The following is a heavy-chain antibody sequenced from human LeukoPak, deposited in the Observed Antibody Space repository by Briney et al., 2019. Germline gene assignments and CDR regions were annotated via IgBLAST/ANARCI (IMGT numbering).Heavy chain of an antibody. CDR1: GGSFSDYY. Sequence: SETLSLTCAVYGGSFSDYYCSWIRQSPGKGLEWIGEITPSGGTNYNPSLKSRVAISLDTSKTQFSLKLSSVTAADTAVYYCARDGLSGTSNRGLDYWGQGTLVTVSS. D-gene: IGHD1-26*01. V-gene: IGHV4-34*01. CDR2: ITPSGGT. J-gene: IGHJ4*02. CDR3: ARDGLSGTSNRGLDY.